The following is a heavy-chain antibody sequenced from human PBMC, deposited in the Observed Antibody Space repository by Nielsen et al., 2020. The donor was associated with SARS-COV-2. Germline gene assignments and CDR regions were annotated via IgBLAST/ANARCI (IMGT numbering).Heavy chain of an antibody. CDR3: AKDWTAIVVVPSGGVDY. CDR2: ISYDGSNK. D-gene: IGHD2-15*01. V-gene: IGHV3-30*18. CDR1: GFTFSTYG. J-gene: IGHJ4*02. Sequence: GESLKISCAASGFTFSTYGMHWVRQAPGKGLEWVAAISYDGSNKYYVDSVKGRFTISRDNSKNTLYLQMSSVREEDTAVYYCAKDWTAIVVVPSGGVDYWGQGTLVTVSS.